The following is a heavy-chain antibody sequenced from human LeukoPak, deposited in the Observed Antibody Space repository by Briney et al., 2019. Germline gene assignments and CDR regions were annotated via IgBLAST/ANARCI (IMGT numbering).Heavy chain of an antibody. Sequence: SVTLSLTCAVSGVSISPYYWAWSRQPPGKGLEWIGYIHTSGSNNQYPSLKSRVTISVDKSKNHFSLRLTSVTAADTAVYYCARLSAAVHLGAFDLWGQGTMVTVSS. CDR1: GVSISPYY. V-gene: IGHV4-4*09. D-gene: IGHD3-3*01. CDR2: IHTSGSN. CDR3: ARLSAAVHLGAFDL. J-gene: IGHJ3*01.